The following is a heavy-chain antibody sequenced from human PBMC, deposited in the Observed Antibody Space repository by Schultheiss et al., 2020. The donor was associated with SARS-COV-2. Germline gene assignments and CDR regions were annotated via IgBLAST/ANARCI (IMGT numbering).Heavy chain of an antibody. CDR3: ARGTRYYYYYMDV. J-gene: IGHJ6*03. CDR1: GFTFSSYE. Sequence: GSLRLSCAASGFTFSSYEMNWVPQAPGKGLEWVSYISSSGSTIYYADSVKGRFTISRDNAKNSLYLQMNSLRAEDTAVYYCARGTRYYYYYMDVWGKGTTVTVSS. CDR2: ISSSGSTI. V-gene: IGHV3-48*03.